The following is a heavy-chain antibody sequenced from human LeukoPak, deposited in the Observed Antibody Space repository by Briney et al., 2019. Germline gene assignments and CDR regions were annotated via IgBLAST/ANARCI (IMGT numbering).Heavy chain of an antibody. D-gene: IGHD3-22*01. CDR2: ISSSGSTK. J-gene: IGHJ2*01. V-gene: IGHV3-11*04. Sequence: GGSLRLSCAASGFTFNDYYMSWIRQAPGKELEWVSYISSSGSTKHYADSVKGRFTFSRDNAKNSLYLQMNSLRAEDTAVYYCARGQIGWYFDLWGRGTLVTVSS. CDR3: ARGQIGWYFDL. CDR1: GFTFNDYY.